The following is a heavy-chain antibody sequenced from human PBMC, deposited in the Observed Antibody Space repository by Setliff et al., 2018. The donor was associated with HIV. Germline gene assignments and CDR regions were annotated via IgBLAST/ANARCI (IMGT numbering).Heavy chain of an antibody. CDR3: ARGKGGLVGPAEFDY. CDR1: GGSFSGYH. D-gene: IGHD1-26*01. J-gene: IGHJ4*02. Sequence: SETLSLTCAVYGGSFSGYHWNWIRQFPGKGLEWIGEINHTGNTQYNPSLKSRVTMSEETSKNQFSLKLKSVTAADTAIYFCARGKGGLVGPAEFDYWGPGTLGTAPQ. CDR2: INHTGNT. V-gene: IGHV4-34*01.